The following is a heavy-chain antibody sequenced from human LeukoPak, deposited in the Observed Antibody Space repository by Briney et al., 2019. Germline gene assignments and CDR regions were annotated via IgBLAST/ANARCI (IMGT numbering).Heavy chain of an antibody. CDR2: ITGSGGNT. J-gene: IGHJ4*02. CDR1: GFSFSSYG. CDR3: AVDWYYSSGYGTFDY. Sequence: GGSLRLSCAASGFSFSSYGMSWVRQGPGKGLEWVSTITGSGGNTDYADSVKGRFTISRDNSKNTLYLQMHSLRAEDTAVYYFAVDWYYSSGYGTFDYWGQGTLVTVSS. V-gene: IGHV3-23*01. D-gene: IGHD3-22*01.